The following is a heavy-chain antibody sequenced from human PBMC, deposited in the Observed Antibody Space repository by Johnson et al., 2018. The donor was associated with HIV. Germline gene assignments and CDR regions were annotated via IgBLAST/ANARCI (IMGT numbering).Heavy chain of an antibody. D-gene: IGHD6-13*01. V-gene: IGHV3-30-3*01. CDR1: GFTFSSYA. CDR2: ISYDGSNK. J-gene: IGHJ3*02. CDR3: ARDDLGNPFSSYDAVDI. Sequence: QVQLVESGGGVVQPGRSLRLSCAASGFTFSSYAMHWVRQAPGKGLEWVAVISYDGSNKYYADSVKGRFTISRDNSKNTLYLQMNSLRAEDTAVYYCARDDLGNPFSSYDAVDIWGQGTMVTVSS.